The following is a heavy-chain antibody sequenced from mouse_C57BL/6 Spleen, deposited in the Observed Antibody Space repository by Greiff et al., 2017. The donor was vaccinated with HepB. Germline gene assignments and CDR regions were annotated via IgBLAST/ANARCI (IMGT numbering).Heavy chain of an antibody. J-gene: IGHJ3*01. CDR2: IYPSDSET. V-gene: IGHV1-61*01. CDR1: GYTFTSYW. CDR3: AREREQGAWFAY. Sequence: VQLQQPGAELVRPGSSVKLSCKASGYTFTSYWMDWVKQRPGQGLEWIGNIYPSDSETHYNQKFKDKATLTVDKSSSTAYMQLSSLTSEDSAVYYCAREREQGAWFAYWGQGTLVTVSA.